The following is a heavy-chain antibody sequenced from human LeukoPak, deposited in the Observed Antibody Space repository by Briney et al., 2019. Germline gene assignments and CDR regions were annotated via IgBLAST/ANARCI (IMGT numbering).Heavy chain of an antibody. Sequence: PGGSLRLSCAASGLSVSSKYMNWVRQAPGKGLEWVSLLYSGGTTYYADSVKGRFTISRDNSKNTLYLQMNSLRAEDTAVYYCAKDQNGDYVMNYWGQGTLVTVSS. CDR1: GLSVSSKY. V-gene: IGHV3-53*05. CDR2: LYSGGTT. CDR3: AKDQNGDYVMNY. D-gene: IGHD4-17*01. J-gene: IGHJ4*02.